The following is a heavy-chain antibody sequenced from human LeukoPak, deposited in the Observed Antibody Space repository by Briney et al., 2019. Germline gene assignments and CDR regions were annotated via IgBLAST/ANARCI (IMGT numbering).Heavy chain of an antibody. CDR2: INPNSGGT. CDR1: GYTFTTYY. V-gene: IGHV1-2*02. Sequence: GASVKVSCKASGYTFTTYYMHWVRQAPGQGLEWMGWINPNSGGTNYAQKFQGRVTMTRDTSISTAYMELSRLRSDDTAVYYCAREVRYFDWLYYFDYWGQGTLVTVSS. J-gene: IGHJ4*02. CDR3: AREVRYFDWLYYFDY. D-gene: IGHD3-9*01.